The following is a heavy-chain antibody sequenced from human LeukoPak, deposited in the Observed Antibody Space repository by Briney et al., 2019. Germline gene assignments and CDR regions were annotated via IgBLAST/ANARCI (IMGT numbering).Heavy chain of an antibody. Sequence: ASVKVSCKASGGTFSSYAISWVRQAPGQGLEWMGGISAYNGNTNYAHKLQGRVTMTTDTSTSTAYMELRSLRSDDTAVYYCARDYVGGGSYTSKPHAFDIWGQGTMVTVSS. V-gene: IGHV1-18*01. D-gene: IGHD2-15*01. CDR2: ISAYNGNT. CDR3: ARDYVGGGSYTSKPHAFDI. J-gene: IGHJ3*02. CDR1: GGTFSSYA.